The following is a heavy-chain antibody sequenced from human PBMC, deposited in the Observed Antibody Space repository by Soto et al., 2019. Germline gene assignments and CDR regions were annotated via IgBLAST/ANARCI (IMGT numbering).Heavy chain of an antibody. CDR3: ARRDSSGWPYYYYYYGMDV. CDR2: IYHSGST. CDR1: GGSISSSNW. V-gene: IGHV4-4*02. J-gene: IGHJ6*02. D-gene: IGHD6-19*01. Sequence: QVQLQESGPGLVKPSGTLSLTCAVSGGSISSSNWWSWVRQPPGKGLEWIGEIYHSGSTNYNPSLKSRVTISVVKSKNQFSLKLSSVTAADTAVYYCARRDSSGWPYYYYYYGMDVWGQRTTVTVSS.